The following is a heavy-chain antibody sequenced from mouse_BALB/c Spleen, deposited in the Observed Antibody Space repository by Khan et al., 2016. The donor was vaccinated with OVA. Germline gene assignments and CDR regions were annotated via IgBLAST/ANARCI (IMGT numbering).Heavy chain of an antibody. CDR3: TRRGLYGLFAF. D-gene: IGHD1-1*02. Sequence: QVQLKQSGAELAKPGASVKMSCTASGYTFTTYWIHWIKQRPGQGLEWIGYINPSTGYTEYNQKFKDKATLTTDESSSAAYLQLSSLTSEDSAVYCCTRRGLYGLFAFWGQGTLVTVSA. CDR1: GYTFTTYW. CDR2: INPSTGYT. V-gene: IGHV1-7*01. J-gene: IGHJ3*01.